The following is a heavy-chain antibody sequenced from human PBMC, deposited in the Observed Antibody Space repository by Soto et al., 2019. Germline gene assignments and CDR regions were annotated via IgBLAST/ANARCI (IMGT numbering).Heavy chain of an antibody. Sequence: ASVKVSCKASGYTFTSYYMHWVRQAPGQGLEWMGIINPSGGSTSYAQKFQGRVTMTRDTSTSTVHMELSSLRSEDTAVYYCARDIVVVPAAQQDYYYYGMDVWGQGTTVTVSS. J-gene: IGHJ6*02. CDR3: ARDIVVVPAAQQDYYYYGMDV. CDR2: INPSGGST. V-gene: IGHV1-46*01. D-gene: IGHD2-2*01. CDR1: GYTFTSYY.